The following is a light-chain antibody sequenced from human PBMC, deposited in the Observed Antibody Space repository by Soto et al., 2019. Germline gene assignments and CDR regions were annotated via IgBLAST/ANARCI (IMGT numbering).Light chain of an antibody. Sequence: DVKMTEYTKTVAAAVGDRVTKTCRVSQSISSYLNWYQQKPGKAPKLLIYAASSLQSGVPSRFSGCGSGTDFTLTISSLQHADFATYDCQKGYSSLPISYAEGTRLDIK. J-gene: IGKJ5*01. CDR2: AAS. CDR1: QSISSY. V-gene: IGKV1-39*01. CDR3: QKGYSSLPIS.